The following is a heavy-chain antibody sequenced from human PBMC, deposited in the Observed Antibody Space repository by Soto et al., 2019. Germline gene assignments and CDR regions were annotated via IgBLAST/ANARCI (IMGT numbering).Heavy chain of an antibody. V-gene: IGHV4-59*12. J-gene: IGHJ4*02. CDR2: IYDSGNT. CDR3: ARKTGYEVFDF. CDR1: GGSISNYY. D-gene: IGHD5-12*01. Sequence: PSETLSLTCTVSGGSISNYYWSWIRQPPGKGLEWIGYIYDSGNTRYNPSLTSRVAVSLDTSKKQFFLMLTSVTAADTAVYYCARKTGYEVFDFWGQGTLVT.